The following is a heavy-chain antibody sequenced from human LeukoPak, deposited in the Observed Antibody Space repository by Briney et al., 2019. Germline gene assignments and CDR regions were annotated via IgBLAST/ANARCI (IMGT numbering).Heavy chain of an antibody. Sequence: SEALSLTCTVSGGSISSYSWSWIRQPAGKGLEWIGRIYTSGSTNYNPSLKSRVTMSVDTSKNQFSLKLSSVTAADTAVYYCARDNYGDHPYYYYYGMDVWGQGTTVTVSS. CDR1: GGSISSYS. V-gene: IGHV4-4*07. D-gene: IGHD4-17*01. J-gene: IGHJ6*02. CDR3: ARDNYGDHPYYYYYGMDV. CDR2: IYTSGST.